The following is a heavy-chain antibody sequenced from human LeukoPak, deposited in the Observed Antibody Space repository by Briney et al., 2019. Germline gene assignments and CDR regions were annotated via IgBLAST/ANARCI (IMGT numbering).Heavy chain of an antibody. D-gene: IGHD6-13*01. Sequence: PGGSLRLSCAASGFTFSNYGMNWVRQAPGKGLEWVSSIGSSGTDIYYADSLKGRFTISRDNAKNSLYLQMNNLRAEDSAVYYCAGGIAAAAMYYYGLDVWGQGTTVTVSS. CDR3: AGGIAAAAMYYYGLDV. V-gene: IGHV3-21*01. CDR2: IGSSGTDI. CDR1: GFTFSNYG. J-gene: IGHJ6*02.